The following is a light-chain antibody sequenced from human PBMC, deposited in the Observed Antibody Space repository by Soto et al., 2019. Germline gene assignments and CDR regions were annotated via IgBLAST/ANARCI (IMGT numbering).Light chain of an antibody. Sequence: QSVLTQPPSASGTPGQRVTISCSGTSSNIGTNEVNWYQQHPGTAPKLLIFSNNQRPSGVPDRFSGSKSGTSASLAIGGLHAEDEDDYYCSAWDDSRSDHVVFGGGTKLTVL. CDR3: SAWDDSRSDHVV. CDR1: SSNIGTNE. CDR2: SNN. J-gene: IGLJ2*01. V-gene: IGLV1-44*01.